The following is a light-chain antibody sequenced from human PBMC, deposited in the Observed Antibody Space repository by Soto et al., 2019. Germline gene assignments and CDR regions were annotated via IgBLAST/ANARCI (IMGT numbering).Light chain of an antibody. Sequence: DIQMTXSPSSLSASXXXXVTITCRASQSISSYLNWYQQKPGKAPKLLIYAASSLQSGVPSRFSGSGSGTDFTLTISSLQPEDFATYYCQQSYSTPLTFGGGTKVEIK. CDR3: QQSYSTPLT. V-gene: IGKV1-39*01. J-gene: IGKJ4*01. CDR2: AAS. CDR1: QSISSY.